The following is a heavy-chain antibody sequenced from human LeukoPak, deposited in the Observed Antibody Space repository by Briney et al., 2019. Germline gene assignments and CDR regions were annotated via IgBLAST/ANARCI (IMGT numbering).Heavy chain of an antibody. J-gene: IGHJ3*02. V-gene: IGHV3-20*04. CDR2: INWNGGST. Sequence: GGSLRLSRAASGFTFDDYGMSWVRQAPGKGLEWVSGINWNGGSTGYADSVKGRFTISRDNAKNSLYLQMNSLRAEDTALYYCARDWQYYYDSSGYWATDDAFDIWGQGTMVTVSS. CDR3: ARDWQYYYDSSGYWATDDAFDI. D-gene: IGHD3-22*01. CDR1: GFTFDDYG.